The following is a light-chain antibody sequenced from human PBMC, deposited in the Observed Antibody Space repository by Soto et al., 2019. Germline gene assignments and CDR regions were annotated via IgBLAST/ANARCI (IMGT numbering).Light chain of an antibody. J-gene: IGKJ1*01. CDR1: QSLSAN. CDR2: RAS. CDR3: QQYGNWPPWT. Sequence: IVMTQSPDTLAVSPGKTVTLSCRASQSLSANLAWYQQNTGQPPRLLIFRASTRASGIPARFSGGGSGTEFTLTISRLQSEDFAVYYCQQYGNWPPWTFGPGTRVEIK. V-gene: IGKV3-15*01.